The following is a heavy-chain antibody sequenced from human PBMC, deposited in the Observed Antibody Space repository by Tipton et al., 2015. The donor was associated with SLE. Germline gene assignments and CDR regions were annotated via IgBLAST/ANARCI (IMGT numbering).Heavy chain of an antibody. D-gene: IGHD6-13*01. J-gene: IGHJ6*02. V-gene: IGHV4-59*11. CDR1: GGSISSHY. CDR2: MYNGGST. Sequence: LSLTCSVSGGSISSHYWSWIRKTPGKGLEWIGYMYNGGSTHYNPSLKSRVTISVDTSKNEFSLKLRSVTAADSGVYYCARGGAPAAYYYGMDVWGQGTTVTVSS. CDR3: ARGGAPAAYYYGMDV.